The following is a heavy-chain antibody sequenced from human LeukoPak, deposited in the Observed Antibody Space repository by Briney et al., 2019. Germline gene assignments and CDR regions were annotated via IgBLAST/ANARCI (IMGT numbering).Heavy chain of an antibody. D-gene: IGHD3-16*01. CDR1: GFTFKTYW. V-gene: IGHV3-74*01. CDR2: ISSDGSDT. J-gene: IGHJ4*02. Sequence: GGSLRLSCAASGFTFKTYWMHWVRQAPGRGPVWVSRISSDGSDTKYAASVKGRFTVSRDNAKNTLYLEMNSLRAEDTAVYYCARDWGGSGPTSHDFWGQGTLVTVSS. CDR3: ARDWGGSGPTSHDF.